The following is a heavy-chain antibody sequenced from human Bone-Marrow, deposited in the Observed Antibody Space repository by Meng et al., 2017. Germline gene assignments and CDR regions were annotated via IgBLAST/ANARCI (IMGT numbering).Heavy chain of an antibody. D-gene: IGHD4-17*01. V-gene: IGHV3-53*01. J-gene: IGHJ4*02. CDR1: GFTVSSNY. CDR2: IYSGGST. CDR3: AREQDGDYDANFDY. Sequence: EVHLVEYGGGLIQPGGSLRLSCAASGFTVSSNYMSWVRQAPGKGLEWVSVIYSGGSTYYADSVKGRFTISRDNSKNTLYLQMNSLRAEDTAVYYCAREQDGDYDANFDYWGQGTLVTVSS.